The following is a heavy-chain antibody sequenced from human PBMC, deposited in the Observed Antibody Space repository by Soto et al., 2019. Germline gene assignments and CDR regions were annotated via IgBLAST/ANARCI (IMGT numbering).Heavy chain of an antibody. J-gene: IGHJ6*02. V-gene: IGHV3-30*18. CDR3: AKDLQSYGDYDYYCYGMDV. Sequence: QVQLVESGGGEVQPGRSLTISCAASGFTFSTYGMHWVRQTPGKGLEWVAVISYDGTNKFYSDSVKGRFTISRDNFKNTLTLQMKSLRADDTAVYSCAKDLQSYGDYDYYCYGMDVWCLGTRVTVSS. CDR2: ISYDGTNK. CDR1: GFTFSTYG. D-gene: IGHD4-17*01.